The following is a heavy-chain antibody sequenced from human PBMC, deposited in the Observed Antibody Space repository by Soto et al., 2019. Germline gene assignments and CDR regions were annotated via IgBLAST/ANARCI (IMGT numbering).Heavy chain of an antibody. CDR2: IYYSGST. J-gene: IGHJ6*02. D-gene: IGHD6-13*01. CDR3: ARTAAAGMDV. V-gene: IGHV4-59*01. CDR1: GGSISSYY. Sequence: SETLSLTCTVSGGSISSYYWSWIRQPPGKGLEWIGYIYYSGSTNYNPSLKSRVTISVDTSKNQFSLKLSSVNAAETAVYYCARTAAAGMDVWGQGTTVTVSS.